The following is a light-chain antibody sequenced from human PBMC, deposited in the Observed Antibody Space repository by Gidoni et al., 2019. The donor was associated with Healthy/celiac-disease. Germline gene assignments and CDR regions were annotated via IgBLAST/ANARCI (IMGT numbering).Light chain of an antibody. Sequence: DIQMSQSPSSLSASVGDSVTITFQASQDISNYLNWYQQKPGKAPKLQNYDVSDLETGGPSRFSGSGTGTDFTFTISSLQPEDIATDYCQQYDNLPSITFGQGTRLEIK. CDR3: QQYDNLPSIT. CDR2: DVS. CDR1: QDISNY. V-gene: IGKV1-33*01. J-gene: IGKJ5*01.